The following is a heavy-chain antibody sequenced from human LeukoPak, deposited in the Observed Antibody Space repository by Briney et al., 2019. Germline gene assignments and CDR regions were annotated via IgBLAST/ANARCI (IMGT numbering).Heavy chain of an antibody. D-gene: IGHD2-15*01. CDR2: IIPILGIA. V-gene: IGHV1-69*04. J-gene: IGHJ5*01. Sequence: AVQVTCQACVGTLRRYVINWVRQAAGKGVAWMGRIIPILGIANYAEKVQGRHTMTADESTSTAYMERSSLRSEDTAVYYCAREDIVVVVAAYNWVDLWGQGTLVNGSS. CDR1: VGTLRRYV. CDR3: AREDIVVVVAAYNWVDL.